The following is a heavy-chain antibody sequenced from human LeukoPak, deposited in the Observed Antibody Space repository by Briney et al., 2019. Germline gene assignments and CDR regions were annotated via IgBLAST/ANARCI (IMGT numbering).Heavy chain of an antibody. CDR3: SKDHKWELDYDYYGVDV. D-gene: IGHD1-26*01. V-gene: IGHV3-30*18. J-gene: IGHJ6*02. Sequence: GGSLRLSCVGSGFTFSAYGMHWVRQAPGKGLEWVAVISYDGSNKYYADSMKGRFTISRDNSKNTLYLQMTSLRAEDTAVYSCSKDHKWELDYDYYGVDVWGQGTTVTVSS. CDR1: GFTFSAYG. CDR2: ISYDGSNK.